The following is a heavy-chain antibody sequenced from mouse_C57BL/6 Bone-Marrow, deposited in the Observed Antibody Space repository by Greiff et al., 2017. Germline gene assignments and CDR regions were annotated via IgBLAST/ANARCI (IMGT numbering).Heavy chain of an antibody. V-gene: IGHV1-52*01. Sequence: QVQLQQPGAELVRPGSSVKLSCKASGYTFTSYWMHWVKQRPIQGLEWIGNIDPSDSETHYNQKFKDKATLTVDKSSSTAYMQLSSLTSADSAVYCCARGGGSRLGYVDVGGTGTTVTVSS. CDR2: IDPSDSET. J-gene: IGHJ1*03. CDR3: ARGGGSRLGYVDV. D-gene: IGHD1-1*01. CDR1: GYTFTSYW.